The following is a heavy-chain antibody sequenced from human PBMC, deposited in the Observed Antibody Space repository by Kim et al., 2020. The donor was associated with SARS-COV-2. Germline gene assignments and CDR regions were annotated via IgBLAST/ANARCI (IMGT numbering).Heavy chain of an antibody. J-gene: IGHJ2*01. Sequence: NGRFTISRDNAKNSLYLQMNSLRAEDTAVYYCARKALCSSTSCPYWYFDLWGRGTLVTVSS. D-gene: IGHD2-2*01. CDR3: ARKALCSSTSCPYWYFDL. V-gene: IGHV3-11*06.